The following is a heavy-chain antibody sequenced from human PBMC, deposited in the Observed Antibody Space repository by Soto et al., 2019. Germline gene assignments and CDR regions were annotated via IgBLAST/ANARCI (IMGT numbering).Heavy chain of an antibody. V-gene: IGHV3-21*06. CDR2: ISSTTNYI. CDR1: GFIFTRYS. CDR3: ATIAVPPAFDI. D-gene: IGHD6-19*01. J-gene: IGHJ3*02. Sequence: GGSLRLSCAASGFIFTRYSMNWVRQAPGKGLEWVSSISSTTNYIYYGDSMKGRFTISRDNAKNSLYLEMNSLRAEDTAVYYCATIAVPPAFDIWGQGTMVTVSS.